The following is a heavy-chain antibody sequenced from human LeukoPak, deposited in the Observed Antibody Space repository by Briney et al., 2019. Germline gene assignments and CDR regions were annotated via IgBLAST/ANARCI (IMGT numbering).Heavy chain of an antibody. CDR3: VKALGFGELLYGIDY. Sequence: PGGSLRLSCAASGFTFSSYAMSWVRQAPGKGLEWVSAISGSGGSTYYADSVKGRFTISRDNSKNTLYLQMNSLRAEDTAVYYCVKALGFGELLYGIDYWGQGTLVTVSS. J-gene: IGHJ4*02. V-gene: IGHV3-23*01. D-gene: IGHD3-10*01. CDR2: ISGSGGST. CDR1: GFTFSSYA.